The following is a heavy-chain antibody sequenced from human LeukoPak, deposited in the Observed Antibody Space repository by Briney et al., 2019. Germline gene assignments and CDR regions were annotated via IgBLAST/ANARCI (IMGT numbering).Heavy chain of an antibody. J-gene: IGHJ6*03. CDR3: ARLGCSSTSCYYYYYYYYMDV. Sequence: GGSLRLSCAASGFTFSSYSMNWVRQAPGKGLEWVSSISSSSSYIYYADSVKGRFTISRDNAKNSLYLQMNSLRAEDTAVYYCARLGCSSTSCYYYYYYYYMDVWGKGTTVTVSS. CDR2: ISSSSSYI. D-gene: IGHD2-2*01. V-gene: IGHV3-21*01. CDR1: GFTFSSYS.